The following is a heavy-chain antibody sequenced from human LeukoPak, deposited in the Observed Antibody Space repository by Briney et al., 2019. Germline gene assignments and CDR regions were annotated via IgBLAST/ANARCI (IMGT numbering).Heavy chain of an antibody. CDR2: IYHSGST. CDR3: AVDTAMAKDN. J-gene: IGHJ4*02. Sequence: SETLSLTCTVSGYSISSGYYWGWIRQPPGKGLEWIGSIYHSGSTYYNPSLKSRVTISIDTSKNQFSLKLTSVTAADTAVYYCAVDTAMAKDNWGQGTLVTVSS. CDR1: GYSISSGYY. D-gene: IGHD5-18*01. V-gene: IGHV4-38-2*02.